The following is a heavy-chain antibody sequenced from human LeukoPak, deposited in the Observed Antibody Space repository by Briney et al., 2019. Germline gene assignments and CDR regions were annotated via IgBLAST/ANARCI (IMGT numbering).Heavy chain of an antibody. D-gene: IGHD4-17*01. J-gene: IGHJ4*02. CDR2: IYYSGST. CDR1: GGSISSYY. Sequence: SQTLSLTCTVSGGSISSYYWSWIRQPPGKGLEWIGYIYYSGSTNYNPSLKSRVTISVDTSKSQFSLKLSSVTAADTAVYYCARVESHRPGLRQFDYWGQGTLVTVSS. V-gene: IGHV4-59*01. CDR3: ARVESHRPGLRQFDY.